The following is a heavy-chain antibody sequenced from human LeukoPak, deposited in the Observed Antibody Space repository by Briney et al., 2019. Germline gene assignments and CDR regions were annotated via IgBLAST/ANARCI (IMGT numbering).Heavy chain of an antibody. V-gene: IGHV4-39*07. CDR2: IYYSGST. CDR3: ARVPYDSSGYRFDY. D-gene: IGHD3-22*01. Sequence: SETLSLTCTVSGGSISSSSYYWGWIRQPPGKGLEWIGSIYYSGSTNYNPSLKSRVTISVDTSKNQFSLKLSSVTAADTAVYYCARVPYDSSGYRFDYWGQGTLVTVSS. J-gene: IGHJ4*02. CDR1: GGSISSSSYY.